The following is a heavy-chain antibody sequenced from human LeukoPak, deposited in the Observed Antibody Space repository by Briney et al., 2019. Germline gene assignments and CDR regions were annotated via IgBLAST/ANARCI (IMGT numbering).Heavy chain of an antibody. J-gene: IGHJ4*02. CDR3: AKGTTGASWGYYFDY. V-gene: IGHV3-30*02. Sequence: GGSLRLSCAASGFTFSSYGMHWVRQAPGKGLEWVAFIRYDGSNKYYADSVKGRFTISRDNSKNTLYLQMNSLRAEDTAVYYCAKGTTGASWGYYFDYWGQGTLVTVSS. D-gene: IGHD7-27*01. CDR2: IRYDGSNK. CDR1: GFTFSSYG.